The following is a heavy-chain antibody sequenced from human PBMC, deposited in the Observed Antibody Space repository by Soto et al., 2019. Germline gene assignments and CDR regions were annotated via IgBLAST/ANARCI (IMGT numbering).Heavy chain of an antibody. CDR1: GDSISAPNW. J-gene: IGHJ4*02. CDR2: IYHDGRT. V-gene: IGHV4-4*02. CDR3: ARDPSRAFPDF. D-gene: IGHD3-10*01. Sequence: SETLSLTCAVSGDSISAPNWWVWVRQPPGRGLEWIGEIYHDGRTNYNPSLKSRVAISVDTSNNQLSLNLHSVTVADTAVYYCARDPSRAFPDFWGQGTLVTVSS.